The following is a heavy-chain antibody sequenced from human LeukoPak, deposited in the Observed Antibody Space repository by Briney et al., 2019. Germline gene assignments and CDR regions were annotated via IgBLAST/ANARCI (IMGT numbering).Heavy chain of an antibody. J-gene: IGHJ4*02. Sequence: PGGSLRLSCAASGFTFSSYAMSWVRQAPGKGLEWVSAISGSGGSTYYAESVKGRFTISRDNSKNTLYLQMNSLRAEDTAVYYCAKANHQRLGVITGFYFDYWGQGTLVTVSS. D-gene: IGHD3-22*01. CDR1: GFTFSSYA. CDR3: AKANHQRLGVITGFYFDY. V-gene: IGHV3-23*01. CDR2: ISGSGGST.